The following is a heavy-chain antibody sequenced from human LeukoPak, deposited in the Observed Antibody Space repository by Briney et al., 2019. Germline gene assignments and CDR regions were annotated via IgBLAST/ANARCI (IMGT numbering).Heavy chain of an antibody. CDR1: GFTFSSYS. V-gene: IGHV3-48*01. CDR2: ISSSSSTI. Sequence: GGSLRLSCAASGFTFSSYSMNWVRQAPGKGLEWVSYISSSSSTIYYADSVKGRFTISRDNAKNSLYLQMNSLRAEDTAVYYCARALYPGELLPFDAFDIWGQGTMVTVSS. CDR3: ARALYPGELLPFDAFDI. J-gene: IGHJ3*02. D-gene: IGHD1-26*01.